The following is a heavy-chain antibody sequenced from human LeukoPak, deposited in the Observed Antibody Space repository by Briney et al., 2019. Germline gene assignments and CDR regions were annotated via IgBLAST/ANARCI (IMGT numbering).Heavy chain of an antibody. CDR1: GYTFTSYD. D-gene: IGHD2-2*01. Sequence: ASVKVSCKASGYTFTSYDINWVRQATGQGLEWMGWMNPNSGNTGYAQKFQGRVTMTRNTSISTAYMELSSLRSEDTAVYYCARAWGEDCSSTSCYVGYYYYMDVWGKGTTVTVSS. V-gene: IGHV1-8*01. CDR3: ARAWGEDCSSTSCYVGYYYYMDV. J-gene: IGHJ6*03. CDR2: MNPNSGNT.